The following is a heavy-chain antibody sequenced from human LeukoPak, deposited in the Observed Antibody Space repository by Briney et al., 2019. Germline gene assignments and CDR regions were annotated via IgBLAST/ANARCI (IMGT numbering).Heavy chain of an antibody. J-gene: IGHJ5*02. V-gene: IGHV1-2*02. Sequence: ASVKVSCKASGYTFTGYYMHWVRQAPGQGLEWMGWINPNSGGTNYAQKFQGRVTMTRDTSISTAYMEPSRLRSDDTAVYYCARDRPRITMVRGLLNWFDPWGQGTLVTVSS. CDR1: GYTFTGYY. D-gene: IGHD3-10*01. CDR2: INPNSGGT. CDR3: ARDRPRITMVRGLLNWFDP.